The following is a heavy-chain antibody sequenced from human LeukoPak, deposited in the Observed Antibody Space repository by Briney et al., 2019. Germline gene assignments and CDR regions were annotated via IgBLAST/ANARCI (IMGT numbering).Heavy chain of an antibody. CDR1: GFTFSSYA. V-gene: IGHV3-30-3*01. Sequence: GRSLRLSCAASGFTFSSYAIHWVRQPPGKGLEWVTFISYDGNTKYYADSVQGRFTISRDNSKNTLSLQMNSLRAEDTAVYYCAKDSPVATIWGQGTMVTVSP. CDR2: ISYDGNTK. D-gene: IGHD5-12*01. J-gene: IGHJ3*02. CDR3: AKDSPVATI.